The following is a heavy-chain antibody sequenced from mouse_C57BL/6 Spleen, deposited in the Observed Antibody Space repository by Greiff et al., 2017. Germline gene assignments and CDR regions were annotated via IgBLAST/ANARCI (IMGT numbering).Heavy chain of an antibody. Sequence: QVQLKESGPELVKPGASVKISCKASGYAFSSSWMNWVKQRPGKGLEWIGRIYPGDGDTNYNGKFKGKATLTADKSSSTAYMQLSSLTSEDSAVYFCARSGGNFHWYFDVWGTGTTVTVSS. D-gene: IGHD2-1*01. CDR1: GYAFSSSW. J-gene: IGHJ1*03. CDR2: IYPGDGDT. V-gene: IGHV1-82*01. CDR3: ARSGGNFHWYFDV.